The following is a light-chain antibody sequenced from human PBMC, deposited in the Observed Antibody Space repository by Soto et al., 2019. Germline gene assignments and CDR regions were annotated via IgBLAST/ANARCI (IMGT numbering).Light chain of an antibody. CDR2: DVG. CDR1: SSDVCGYNS. CDR3: SSFTRRMTNV. V-gene: IGLV2-14*03. J-gene: IGLJ1*01. Sequence: QSALTQPASVSGSPGESITISCTGTSSDVCGYNSVSWYQHPPGKAPKHIRYDVGDRTSGVSYRFSGSKSGNTASLTISGLQAADEADYFCSSFTRRMTNVFVSGTKLTVL.